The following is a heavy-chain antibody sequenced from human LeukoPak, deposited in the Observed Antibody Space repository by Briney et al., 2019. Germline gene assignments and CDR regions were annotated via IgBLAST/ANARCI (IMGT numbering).Heavy chain of an antibody. CDR2: ISASGGST. J-gene: IGHJ4*02. CDR1: GFTFSSYG. D-gene: IGHD1-7*01. CDR3: AKDLNLRYFDY. V-gene: IGHV3-23*01. Sequence: PGGSLRLSCAASGFTFSSYGMSWVRQAPGKGLKWVSDISASGGSTYYADSVKGRFTISRDNSKNTLYLQMNSLRAEDTAVYYCAKDLNLRYFDYWGQGTLVTVSS.